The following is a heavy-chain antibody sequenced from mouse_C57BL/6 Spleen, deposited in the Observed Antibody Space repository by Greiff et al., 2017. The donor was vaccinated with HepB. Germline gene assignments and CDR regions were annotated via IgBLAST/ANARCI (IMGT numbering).Heavy chain of an antibody. D-gene: IGHD4-1*01. CDR3: ARQTLTGSVDY. J-gene: IGHJ2*01. Sequence: EVQRVESGGDLVKPGGSLKLSCAASGFTFSSYGMSWVRQTPDKRLEWVATISSGGSYTYYPDIVKGRFTISRDNAKNTLYLQMSSLKSEDTAMYYCARQTLTGSVDYWGQGTTLTVSS. CDR1: GFTFSSYG. CDR2: ISSGGSYT. V-gene: IGHV5-6*01.